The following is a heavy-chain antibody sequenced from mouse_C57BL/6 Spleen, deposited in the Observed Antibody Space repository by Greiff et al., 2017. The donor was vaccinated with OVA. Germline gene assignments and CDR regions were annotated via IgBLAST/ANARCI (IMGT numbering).Heavy chain of an antibody. CDR1: GYTFTSYW. Sequence: QVQLQQSGAELVKPGASVKLSCKASGYTFTSYWMHWVKQRPGQGLEWIGMIHPNSGSTNYNEKFKSKATLTVDKSSSTAYMQLSSLTSEDSAVYYCARYPSYGSSYDWYFDVWGTGTTVTVSS. J-gene: IGHJ1*03. D-gene: IGHD1-1*01. V-gene: IGHV1-64*01. CDR2: IHPNSGST. CDR3: ARYPSYGSSYDWYFDV.